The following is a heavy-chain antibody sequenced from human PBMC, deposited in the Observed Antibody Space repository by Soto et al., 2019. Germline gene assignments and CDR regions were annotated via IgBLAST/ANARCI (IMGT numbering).Heavy chain of an antibody. CDR2: THYSGST. V-gene: IGHV4-59*08. D-gene: IGHD4-17*01. CDR3: ARHETLHGDYDY. Sequence: QVQLQESGPGLVKPSETLSLTCTVSGGSISSYYWSWIRQPPGKGLEWIGYTHYSGSTNYNPSLKSRVTISVDTSKNQFSLKLSSVTAADTAVYYCARHETLHGDYDYGGQGTLVTVSS. J-gene: IGHJ4*02. CDR1: GGSISSYY.